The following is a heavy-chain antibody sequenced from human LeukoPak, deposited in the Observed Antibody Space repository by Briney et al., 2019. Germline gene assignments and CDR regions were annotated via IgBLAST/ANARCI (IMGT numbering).Heavy chain of an antibody. D-gene: IGHD6-6*01. CDR3: ARDRGNTSSAGYYFDY. CDR2: IWYDGSEK. CDR1: GFTFSQFG. Sequence: GRSLRLSCAASGFTFSQFGMHWVRQAPGKGLEWVAIIWYDGSEKFYGDSVKGRFTISRDNSKNTLYLQMNSLRAEDTAVYYCARDRGNTSSAGYYFDYWGQGTLVTVSS. V-gene: IGHV3-33*01. J-gene: IGHJ4*02.